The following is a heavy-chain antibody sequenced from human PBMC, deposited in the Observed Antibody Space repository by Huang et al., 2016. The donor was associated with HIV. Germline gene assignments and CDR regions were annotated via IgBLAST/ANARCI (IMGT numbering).Heavy chain of an antibody. Sequence: QVQLVESGGGVVQPGRSLRLSCAASGFIFSNYGLHWVRQAPGNGWEWVALISYDGSNKYYTDSVNGRFSISRDNSKNTLYLEMNSLRAEDTAVYYCALKGDSSGWEYFRHWGQGTLVTVSS. CDR3: ALKGDSSGWEYFRH. CDR2: ISYDGSNK. V-gene: IGHV3-30*03. J-gene: IGHJ1*01. D-gene: IGHD6-19*01. CDR1: GFIFSNYG.